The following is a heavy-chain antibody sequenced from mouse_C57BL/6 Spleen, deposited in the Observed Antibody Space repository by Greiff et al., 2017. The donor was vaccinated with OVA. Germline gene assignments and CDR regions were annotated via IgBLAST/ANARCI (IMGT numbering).Heavy chain of an antibody. CDR3: ARRRNHYYGSSYGYFDV. D-gene: IGHD1-1*01. J-gene: IGHJ1*03. V-gene: IGHV1-82*01. CDR2: IYPGDGDT. CDR1: GYAFSSSW. Sequence: QVQLKESGPELVKPGASVKISCKASGYAFSSSWMNWVKQRPGKGLEWIGRIYPGDGDTNYNGKFKGKATLTADKSSSTAYMQLSSLTSEDSAVYFCARRRNHYYGSSYGYFDVWGTGTTVTVSS.